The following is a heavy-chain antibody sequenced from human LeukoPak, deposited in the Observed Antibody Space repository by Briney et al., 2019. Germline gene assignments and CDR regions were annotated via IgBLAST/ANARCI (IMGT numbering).Heavy chain of an antibody. CDR1: GGSISNYY. V-gene: IGHV4-59*01. J-gene: IGHJ4*02. CDR2: IYSSGST. CDR3: ARFAYCGGHCWYYFDY. D-gene: IGHD2-21*02. Sequence: SETLSLTCTVSGGSISNYYWSWIRQPPGKGLEWIGYIYSSGSTNYNPSLKSRVTISVDTSKNQFSLKLSSVTAADTAVYYCARFAYCGGHCWYYFDYWGQGSLVTVSS.